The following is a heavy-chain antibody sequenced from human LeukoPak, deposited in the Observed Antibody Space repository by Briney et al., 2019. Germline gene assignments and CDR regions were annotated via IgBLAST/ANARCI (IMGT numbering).Heavy chain of an antibody. J-gene: IGHJ4*02. V-gene: IGHV1-69*13. CDR3: AKDYCGGSCCLFDY. CDR2: IIPIFGTA. Sequence: RASVKVSCKASGGTFSSYAISWVRQAPGQGLEWMGGIIPIFGTANYAQKFQGRVTITADESTSTAYMELSSLRSEDTAVYYCAKDYCGGSCCLFDYWGQGTLVTVSS. CDR1: GGTFSSYA. D-gene: IGHD2-15*01.